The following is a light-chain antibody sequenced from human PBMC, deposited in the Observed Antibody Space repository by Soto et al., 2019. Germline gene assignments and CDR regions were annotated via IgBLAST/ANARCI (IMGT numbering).Light chain of an antibody. V-gene: IGKV3-20*01. J-gene: IGKJ2*01. CDR2: GAS. Sequence: EIVLTQSPGTLSLSPGERATLSCRASQRVSSSSLTWYQQKPGQAPRLLIYGASTRATGIPDRFSGSVSGTDFSLTISRLEPEDFAVYYCLQFDISPLYTFGQGTKVEIK. CDR1: QRVSSSS. CDR3: LQFDISPLYT.